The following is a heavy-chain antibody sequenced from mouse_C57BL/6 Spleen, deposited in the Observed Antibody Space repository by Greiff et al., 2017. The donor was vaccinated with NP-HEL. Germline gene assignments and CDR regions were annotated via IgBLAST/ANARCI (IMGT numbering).Heavy chain of an antibody. J-gene: IGHJ1*03. CDR1: GYTFTSYC. CDR3: ERSILTTVVGGWYFDV. Sequence: VQLQQSGADLAQPGASVKLSCKASGYTFTSYCISWVNQTPGQGLEWIGDIHPRSGNTYYNETFKGKSTLTRDKSSRTAYLELRSLTSEASAVYFCERSILTTVVGGWYFDVWGTGTTVTVSS. V-gene: IGHV1-81*01. CDR2: IHPRSGNT. D-gene: IGHD1-1*01.